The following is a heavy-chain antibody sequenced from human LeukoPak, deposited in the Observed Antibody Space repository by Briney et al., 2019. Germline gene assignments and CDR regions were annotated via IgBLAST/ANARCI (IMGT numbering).Heavy chain of an antibody. CDR2: INHSGST. V-gene: IGHV4-34*01. CDR3: ARGSYYGSGSYYPHFDY. J-gene: IGHJ4*02. Sequence: PSETLSLTCAVYGGSFRGYYWSWIRQPPGKGLEWIGEINHSGSTNYNPSLKSRVTISVDTSKNQFSLKLSSVTAADTAVYYCARGSYYGSGSYYPHFDYWGQGTLVTVSS. CDR1: GGSFRGYY. D-gene: IGHD3-10*01.